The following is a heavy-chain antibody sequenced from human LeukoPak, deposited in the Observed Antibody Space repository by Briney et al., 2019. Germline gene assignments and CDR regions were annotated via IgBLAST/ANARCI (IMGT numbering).Heavy chain of an antibody. CDR3: AGQGEVGATVY. CDR2: IYYSGST. V-gene: IGHV4-59*01. D-gene: IGHD1-26*01. CDR1: GGSISSYY. Sequence: SETLSLTCTVSGGSISSYYWSWIRQPPGKGLEWIGYIYYSGSTNYNPCLKSRVTISVHTSKNQFSLKLSSVTAADTAVYYCAGQGEVGATVYWRQGTLLTVSS. J-gene: IGHJ4*02.